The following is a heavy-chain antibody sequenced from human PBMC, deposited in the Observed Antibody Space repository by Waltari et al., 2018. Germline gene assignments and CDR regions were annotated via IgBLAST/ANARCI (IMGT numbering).Heavy chain of an antibody. Sequence: EVQLVQSGGEVKKPGESLRTSWRGAGYLFTNYWISWVREMPGQGLEGMGKIAPSDSSTSYSPSFQGHVTISTDRATDTTYLQWSSLRASDTAMYYCARHAFGGYGWYYFDLWGQGTLATVSS. CDR3: ARHAFGGYGWYYFDL. J-gene: IGHJ4*02. CDR2: IAPSDSST. CDR1: GYLFTNYW. D-gene: IGHD6-19*01. V-gene: IGHV5-10-1*03.